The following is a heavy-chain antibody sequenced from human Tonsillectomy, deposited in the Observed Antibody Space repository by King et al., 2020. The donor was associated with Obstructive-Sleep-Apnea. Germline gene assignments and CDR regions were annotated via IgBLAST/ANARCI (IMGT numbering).Heavy chain of an antibody. Sequence: QLQESGPGLVKPSGNLSLTCAVSGGSISSDLWWSWVRQAPGKGLEWIGEIYQSGRTNYNPSLKSRVTLSIDKSKNQFSLKLNSVTVADTAVYYCAREGFLQGFDYWGQGTLVTVSS. J-gene: IGHJ4*02. CDR1: GGSISSDLW. V-gene: IGHV4-4*02. CDR3: AREGFLQGFDY. CDR2: IYQSGRT.